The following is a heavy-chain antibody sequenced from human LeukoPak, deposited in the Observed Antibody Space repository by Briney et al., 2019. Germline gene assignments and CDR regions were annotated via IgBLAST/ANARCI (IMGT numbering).Heavy chain of an antibody. J-gene: IGHJ4*02. CDR1: GFTFDNYA. V-gene: IGHV3-9*01. Sequence: PGGSLRLSCAASGFTFDNYAMHWVRKVPGKGLEWVSGISWNGGIIGYADSVKGRFTIPRDSAKDSLYLQMNSLRVEDTALYYCAKGGLRLYFGQLHYWGQGTLVTVSS. CDR2: ISWNGGII. CDR3: AKGGLRLYFGQLHY. D-gene: IGHD3-10*01.